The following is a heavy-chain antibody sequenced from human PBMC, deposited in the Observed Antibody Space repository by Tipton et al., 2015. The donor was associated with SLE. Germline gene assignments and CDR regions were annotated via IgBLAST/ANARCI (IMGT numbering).Heavy chain of an antibody. J-gene: IGHJ2*01. CDR3: ARGGTAMAYWYFDL. V-gene: IGHV4-59*08. D-gene: IGHD5-18*01. CDR2: IYYSGST. CDR1: GGSISSYY. Sequence: TLSLTCTVSGGSISSYYWSWIRQPPGKGLEWIGYIYYSGSTNYNPSLKSRVTISVDTSKNQFSLKLSSVTAADTAVYYRARGGTAMAYWYFDLWGRGPLVTVSS.